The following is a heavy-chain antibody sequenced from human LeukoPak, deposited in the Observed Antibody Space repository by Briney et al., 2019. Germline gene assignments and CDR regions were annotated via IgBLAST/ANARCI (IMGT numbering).Heavy chain of an antibody. Sequence: AXVKVSCKASGYTFTSYYMHWVRQAPGQGLEWMGIINPSGGSTSYAQKFQGRVTMTRDTSTSTVYMELSSLRSEDTAVYYCARVRYGSGTHQDYYMDVWGKGTTVTVSS. V-gene: IGHV1-46*03. CDR3: ARVRYGSGTHQDYYMDV. D-gene: IGHD3-10*01. CDR2: INPSGGST. CDR1: GYTFTSYY. J-gene: IGHJ6*03.